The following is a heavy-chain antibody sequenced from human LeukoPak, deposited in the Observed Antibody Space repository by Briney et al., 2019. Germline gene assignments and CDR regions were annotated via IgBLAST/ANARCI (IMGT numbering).Heavy chain of an antibody. V-gene: IGHV1-69*04. CDR3: ARDRYYDSSGN. CDR1: GGTFSSYA. CDR2: IIPILGIA. D-gene: IGHD3-22*01. Sequence: SVKVSCKASGGTFSSYAISWVRQAPGQGLEWMGRIIPILGIANYAQKFQGRVTITADKSTSTAYMGLGSLRSEDTAVYYCARDRYYDSSGNWGQGTLVTVSS. J-gene: IGHJ1*01.